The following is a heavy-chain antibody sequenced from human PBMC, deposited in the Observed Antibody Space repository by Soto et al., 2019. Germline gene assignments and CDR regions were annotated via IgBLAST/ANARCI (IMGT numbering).Heavy chain of an antibody. CDR2: AYHVGTT. Sequence: QVHLQESGPQLVKPSETLSLTCAVSGDSLSTSNWWTWVRQSPGKGLEWIGQAYHVGTTSYNPALKSRVIISVDKSKNQFSLKLTSMSAADTAVYFCARASYGLGFFDYWGQGSLVAVSS. CDR1: GDSLSTSNW. D-gene: IGHD3-16*01. V-gene: IGHV4-4*02. J-gene: IGHJ4*02. CDR3: ARASYGLGFFDY.